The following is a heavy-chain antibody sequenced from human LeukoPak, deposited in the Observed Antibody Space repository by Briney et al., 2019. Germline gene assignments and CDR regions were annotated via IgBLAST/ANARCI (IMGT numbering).Heavy chain of an antibody. J-gene: IGHJ5*02. CDR1: GYTFTSYY. CDR2: INPSAGST. CDR3: AASYGGNSEGLP. V-gene: IGHV1-46*01. Sequence: ASVKVSCKASGYTFTSYYLHWVRQAPGQGLEWMGIINPSAGSTSYAQKFQGRVTLTRDMSTSTVYMEVSSLRSEDTAVYYCAASYGGNSEGLPWGQGTLVTVSS. D-gene: IGHD4-23*01.